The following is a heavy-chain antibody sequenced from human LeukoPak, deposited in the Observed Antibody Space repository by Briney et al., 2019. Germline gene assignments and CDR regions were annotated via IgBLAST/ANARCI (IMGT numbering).Heavy chain of an antibody. V-gene: IGHV4-34*01. Sequence: SETLSLTCAVYGGSFSGYYWSWSRQPPGKGLEWIGEINHRGRTTYNPSLKSRVTISVDTSKNQFSLRLSSVTAADTAVYYCARRFYYDSTENWFDPWGQGTLVTVSS. CDR3: ARRFYYDSTENWFDP. CDR2: INHRGRT. J-gene: IGHJ5*02. D-gene: IGHD3-22*01. CDR1: GGSFSGYY.